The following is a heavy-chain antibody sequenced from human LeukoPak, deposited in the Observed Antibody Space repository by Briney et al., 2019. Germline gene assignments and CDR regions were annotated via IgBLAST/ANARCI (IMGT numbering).Heavy chain of an antibody. CDR1: GGTFSSYA. V-gene: IGHV1-69*04. D-gene: IGHD6-13*01. J-gene: IGHJ5*02. CDR3: ASFSSIAAAGLAKNWFDP. CDR2: IIPILGIA. Sequence: SVKVSCKASGGTFSSYAISWVRQAPGQGLEWMGRIIPILGIANYAQKFQGRVTITADESTSTAYMELSSLRSEDTAVYYCASFSSIAAAGLAKNWFDPWGQGTLVTVSS.